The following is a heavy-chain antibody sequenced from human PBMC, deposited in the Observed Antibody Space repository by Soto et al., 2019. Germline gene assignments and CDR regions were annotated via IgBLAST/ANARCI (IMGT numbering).Heavy chain of an antibody. D-gene: IGHD5-18*01. V-gene: IGHV1-69*13. Sequence: GASVKVSCKASGGTFSSYAISWVRQAPGQGLEWMGGIIPIFGTASYAQKFQGRVTITADESTSTAYMELSSLRSEDTAVYYCECGYSYGPFDYWGQGTLVTVSS. J-gene: IGHJ4*02. CDR3: ECGYSYGPFDY. CDR1: GGTFSSYA. CDR2: IIPIFGTA.